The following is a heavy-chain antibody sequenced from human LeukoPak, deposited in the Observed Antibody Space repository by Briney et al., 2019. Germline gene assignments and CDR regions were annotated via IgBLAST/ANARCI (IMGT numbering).Heavy chain of an antibody. V-gene: IGHV3-11*04. D-gene: IGHD3-10*01. J-gene: IGHJ4*02. CDR3: AKSPRRGRLDY. CDR2: ISSSGSTI. Sequence: GGSLRLSCAASGFTFSDYYMSWIRQAPGKGLEWVSYISSSGSTIYYADSVKGRFTISRDNAKNSLYLQMNSLRAEDTAVYYCAKSPRRGRLDYWGQGTLVTVSS. CDR1: GFTFSDYY.